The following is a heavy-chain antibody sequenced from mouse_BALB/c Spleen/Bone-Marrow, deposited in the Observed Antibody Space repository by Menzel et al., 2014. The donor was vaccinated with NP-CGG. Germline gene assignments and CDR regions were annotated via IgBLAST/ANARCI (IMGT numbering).Heavy chain of an antibody. J-gene: IGHJ3*01. Sequence: VQLQQSGAELVRPGTSVKVSCKASGYAFTNYLIEWVKQRPGQGLEWIGVINPGSDGTNYNEKFKGKATLTADKSSSTAYMQLSSLTSEDTAVYYCATYYRYDRRFAYWGQGTLVTVSA. D-gene: IGHD2-14*01. CDR2: INPGSDGT. V-gene: IGHV1-54*01. CDR3: ATYYRYDRRFAY. CDR1: GYAFTNYL.